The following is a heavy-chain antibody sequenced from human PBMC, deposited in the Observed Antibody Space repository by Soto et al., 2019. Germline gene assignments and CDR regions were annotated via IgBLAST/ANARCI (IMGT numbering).Heavy chain of an antibody. J-gene: IGHJ6*02. CDR1: GFTFSSHE. CDR3: ARDRSLIFAVPPYGMDV. CDR2: ISESGGST. Sequence: PGGSLRLSCVVSGFTFSSHEMNWVRQAPGKGPEWVAKISESGGSTSYADSVKGRFTISRDNARDSLYLHMDNLRAEDTAVYYCARDRSLIFAVPPYGMDVWGQGTTVTVS. D-gene: IGHD3-3*01. V-gene: IGHV3-48*03.